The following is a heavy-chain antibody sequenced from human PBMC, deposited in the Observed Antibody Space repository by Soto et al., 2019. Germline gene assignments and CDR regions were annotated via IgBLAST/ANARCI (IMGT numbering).Heavy chain of an antibody. Sequence: GGSLRLSCSASQFTFSSYAMHWVRQAPGKGLEYVSAISSNGGSTYYADSVNGRFTISRDNSKNTLYLQMSSLRADDTAVYYCVKGEYYYDSSGYYPFDYWGQG. J-gene: IGHJ4*02. CDR1: QFTFSSYA. D-gene: IGHD3-22*01. CDR2: ISSNGGST. V-gene: IGHV3-64D*06. CDR3: VKGEYYYDSSGYYPFDY.